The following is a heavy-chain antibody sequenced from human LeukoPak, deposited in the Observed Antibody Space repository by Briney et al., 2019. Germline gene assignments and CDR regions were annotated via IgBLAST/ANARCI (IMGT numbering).Heavy chain of an antibody. V-gene: IGHV1-18*01. CDR2: ISAYNGNT. CDR3: ARNLRNYYDSSGPGDY. CDR1: GYTFTSYG. D-gene: IGHD3-22*01. Sequence: ASVKVSCKASGYTFTSYGISWARQAPGQGLEWMGWISAYNGNTNYAQKLQGRVTMTTDTSTSTACMELRSLRSDDTAVYYCARNLRNYYDSSGPGDYWGQGTLVTVSS. J-gene: IGHJ4*02.